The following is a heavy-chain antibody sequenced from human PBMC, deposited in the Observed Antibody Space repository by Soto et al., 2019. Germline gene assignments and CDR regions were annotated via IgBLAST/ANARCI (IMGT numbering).Heavy chain of an antibody. J-gene: IGHJ4*02. CDR1: GFTFSSYS. Sequence: GGSLRLSCAASGFTFSSYSMNWVRQAPGKGLEWVSYISSSSSTIYYADSVKGRFTISRDNAKNSLYLQMNSLRDEDTAVYYCARDLGSTYYYGSGSYSHIDYWGQGTLVTVSS. CDR3: ARDLGSTYYYGSGSYSHIDY. V-gene: IGHV3-48*02. CDR2: ISSSSSTI. D-gene: IGHD3-10*01.